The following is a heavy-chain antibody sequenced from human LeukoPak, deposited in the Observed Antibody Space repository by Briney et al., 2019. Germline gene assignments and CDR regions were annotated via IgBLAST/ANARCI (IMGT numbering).Heavy chain of an antibody. CDR2: INPNSGGT. CDR3: ARDLGGITIFGVVIILDY. D-gene: IGHD3-3*01. CDR1: GYTFTGYY. Sequence: ASVKVSCKASGYTFTGYYMHWVRQAPGQGLEWMGWINPNSGGTNYAQKFQGRVTMTRDTSISTAYMELSRLRSDDPAVYYCARDLGGITIFGVVIILDYWGQGTLVTVSS. J-gene: IGHJ4*02. V-gene: IGHV1-2*02.